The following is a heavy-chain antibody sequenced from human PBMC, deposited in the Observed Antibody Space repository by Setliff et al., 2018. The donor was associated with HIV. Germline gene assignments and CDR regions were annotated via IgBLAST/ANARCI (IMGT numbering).Heavy chain of an antibody. CDR1: GGSFSGY. Sequence: SETLSLTCAVYGGSFSGYWSWIRQSPGKGLEWLGEINHSGNTHYDPSLKSRLTISIDTSKKQFSLKLTSVTAADAAIYYCARAQIAARRPFDSWGQGTLVTVSS. D-gene: IGHD6-6*01. J-gene: IGHJ4*02. CDR2: INHSGNT. V-gene: IGHV4-34*01. CDR3: ARAQIAARRPFDS.